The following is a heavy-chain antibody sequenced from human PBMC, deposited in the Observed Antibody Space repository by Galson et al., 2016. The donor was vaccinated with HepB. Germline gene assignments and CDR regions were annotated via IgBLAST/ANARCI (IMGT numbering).Heavy chain of an antibody. CDR3: ARGQTVRHYYRFGMDV. Sequence: QSGAEVKKPGESLRISCSASGYNFIGYWINWVRQMPGKGLEWVGRIDPSDSETAYSPSFQGHVTISVDKSITTAHLQWLSLETADTAMYYCARGQTVRHYYRFGMDVWGQGTTVTVSS. CDR2: IDPSDSET. CDR1: GYNFIGYW. V-gene: IGHV5-10-1*01. J-gene: IGHJ6*02. D-gene: IGHD2-21*02.